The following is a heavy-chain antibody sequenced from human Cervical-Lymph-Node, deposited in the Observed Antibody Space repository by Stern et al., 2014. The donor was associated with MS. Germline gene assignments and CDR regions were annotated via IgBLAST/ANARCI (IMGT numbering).Heavy chain of an antibody. CDR2: ISAYNGNP. Sequence: VQLVESGAEVKKPGASVKVSCKASGYTFTSYGISWVRQAPGQGLEWMGWISAYNGNPNYAQKLQGRVTMTTDTSTSTAYMELRSLRSDDTAVYYCARRWYYYDSSGYSTGDAFDIWGQGTMVTVSS. CDR3: ARRWYYYDSSGYSTGDAFDI. J-gene: IGHJ3*02. CDR1: GYTFTSYG. D-gene: IGHD3-22*01. V-gene: IGHV1-18*01.